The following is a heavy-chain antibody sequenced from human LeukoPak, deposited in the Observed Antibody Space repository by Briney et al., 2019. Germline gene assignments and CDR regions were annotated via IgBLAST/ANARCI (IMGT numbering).Heavy chain of an antibody. J-gene: IGHJ5*02. D-gene: IGHD1-1*01. Sequence: SQTLSLTCTVSGGSISSGGYYWSWIRQHPGKGLEWIGYIYYSGSTYYNPSLKSRVTISVDTSKNQFSLKLSSVTAADTAVYYCARISYNWNGSKNWWNPWGQGILVTVSS. V-gene: IGHV4-31*03. CDR1: GGSISSGGYY. CDR3: ARISYNWNGSKNWWNP. CDR2: IYYSGST.